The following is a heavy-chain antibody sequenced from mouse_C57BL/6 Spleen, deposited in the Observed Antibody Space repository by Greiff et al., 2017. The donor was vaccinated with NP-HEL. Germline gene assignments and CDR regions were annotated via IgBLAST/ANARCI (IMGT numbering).Heavy chain of an antibody. V-gene: IGHV5-4*03. CDR3: ARALIYEGNYPFAY. CDR2: ISDGGSYT. J-gene: IGHJ3*01. Sequence: EVKLMESGGGLVKPGGSLKLSCAASGFTFSSYAMSWVRQTPEKRLEWVATISDGGSYTYYPDNVKGRFTISRDNAKNNLYLQMRHLKSEDTAMYYCARALIYEGNYPFAYWGQGTLVTVSA. D-gene: IGHD2-1*01. CDR1: GFTFSSYA.